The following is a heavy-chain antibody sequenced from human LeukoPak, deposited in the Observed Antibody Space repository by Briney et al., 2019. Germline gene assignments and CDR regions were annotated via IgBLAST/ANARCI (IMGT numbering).Heavy chain of an antibody. J-gene: IGHJ4*02. Sequence: SETLSLTCIVSGGSISGSYWSWIRQPPGKGLEWIAYMYNSGSTNYNPSLKSRVTISIDTSKNQFSLKLSSLTAADTAIYYCARGIESYGDYGYWGQGILVTVSS. CDR1: GGSISGSY. V-gene: IGHV4-59*01. D-gene: IGHD4-17*01. CDR2: MYNSGST. CDR3: ARGIESYGDYGY.